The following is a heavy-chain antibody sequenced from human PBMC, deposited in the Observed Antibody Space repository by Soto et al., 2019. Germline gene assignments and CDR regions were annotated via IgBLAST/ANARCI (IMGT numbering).Heavy chain of an antibody. CDR1: GYSISSGYY. Sequence: SETLSLTCAVSGYSISSGYYWGWIRQPPGKGLEWIGSIYHSGSTYYNPSLKSRVTISVDTSKNQFSLKLSSVTAADTAVYYCARGLGGSYYYYYGMDVWGQGTTVTVSS. V-gene: IGHV4-38-2*01. CDR2: IYHSGST. J-gene: IGHJ6*02. CDR3: ARGLGGSYYYYYGMDV. D-gene: IGHD1-26*01.